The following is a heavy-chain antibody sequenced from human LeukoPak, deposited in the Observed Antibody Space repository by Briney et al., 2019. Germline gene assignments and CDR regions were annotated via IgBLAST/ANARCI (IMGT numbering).Heavy chain of an antibody. CDR1: GFTFSSYE. D-gene: IGHD2-2*01. Sequence: PGGSLRLSCAASGFTFSSYEMNWVRQAPGKGLEWVSYISSSGSTIYYADSVKGRFTISRDNAKNSLYLQMNSLRAEDTAVYYCARGNQLLFYYWGQGTLVTVSS. J-gene: IGHJ4*02. V-gene: IGHV3-48*03. CDR3: ARGNQLLFYY. CDR2: ISSSGSTI.